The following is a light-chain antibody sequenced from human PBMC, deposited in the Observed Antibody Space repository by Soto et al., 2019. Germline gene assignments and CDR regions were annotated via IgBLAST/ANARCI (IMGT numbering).Light chain of an antibody. CDR3: CSYASSSSYV. Sequence: QSALTQPASVSGSPGQSITISCAGTSSDVGENFVSWYQQHPGKAPKLMIYEDNSRPSGVSNRFSGSKSGNTASLTISGLQAEDEADYYCCSYASSSSYVFGTGTKVTVL. J-gene: IGLJ1*01. CDR2: EDN. CDR1: SSDVGENF. V-gene: IGLV2-14*01.